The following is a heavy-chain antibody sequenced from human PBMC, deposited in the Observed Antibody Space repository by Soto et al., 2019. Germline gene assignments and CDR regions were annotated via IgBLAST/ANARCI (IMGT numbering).Heavy chain of an antibody. V-gene: IGHV4-31*03. D-gene: IGHD6-19*01. CDR1: GGSISSGGYY. CDR2: IYYSGST. CDR3: ARAVAGIEWGNWFDP. J-gene: IGHJ5*02. Sequence: PSETLSLTCTVSGGSISSGGYYWSWIRQHPGKGLEWIGYIYYSGSTYYNPSLKSRVTISVDTSKNQFSLKLSSVTAADTAVYYCARAVAGIEWGNWFDPWGQGTLVTVSS.